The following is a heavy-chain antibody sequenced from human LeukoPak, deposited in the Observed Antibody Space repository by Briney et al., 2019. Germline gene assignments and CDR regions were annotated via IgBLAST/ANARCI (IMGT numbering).Heavy chain of an antibody. CDR2: ISGSGGST. J-gene: IGHJ4*02. D-gene: IGHD1-26*01. Sequence: GGSLRLSCAASGFTFSSYAMSWVRQAPGKGLEWVSAISGSGGSTYYADSVKGRFTISRDDAKNSLYLQMNSLRDEDTAVYFCAREARGSGRDFDYWGQGILVTVSS. CDR1: GFTFSSYA. V-gene: IGHV3-23*01. CDR3: AREARGSGRDFDY.